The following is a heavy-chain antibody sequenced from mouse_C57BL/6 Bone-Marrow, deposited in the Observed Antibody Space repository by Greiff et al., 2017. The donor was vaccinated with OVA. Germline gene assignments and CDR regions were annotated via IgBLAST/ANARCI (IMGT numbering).Heavy chain of an antibody. CDR2: IYPGDGDT. CDR1: GYAFSSYW. D-gene: IGHD2-4*01. V-gene: IGHV1-80*01. Sequence: QVQLQQSGAELVKPGASVKISCKASGYAFSSYWMNWVKQRPGKGLEWIGQIYPGDGDTNYNGKFKGKATLTADKSSSTAYMQLSSLTSEDSAVYFCARGRKGLRDWDFEVWGTGTTVTVSS. CDR3: ARGRKGLRDWDFEV. J-gene: IGHJ1*03.